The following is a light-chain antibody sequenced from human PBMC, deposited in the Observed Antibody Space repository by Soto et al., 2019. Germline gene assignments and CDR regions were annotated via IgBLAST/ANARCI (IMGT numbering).Light chain of an antibody. CDR3: MQGRRWPFT. Sequence: DMVMTQSPLSLPVTLGQSASISCRSSQGLVYSDGNTYLSWYHQRPGQSPRRLIYRVSNRDSGVPDSFSGSGSGTDFTLTVSRVQAEDVGVYFCMQGRRWPFTVDQGTKLEIK. V-gene: IGKV2-30*01. J-gene: IGKJ2*01. CDR2: RVS. CDR1: QGLVYSDGNTY.